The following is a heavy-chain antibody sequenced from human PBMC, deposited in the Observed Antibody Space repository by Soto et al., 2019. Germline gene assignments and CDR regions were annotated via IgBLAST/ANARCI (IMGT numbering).Heavy chain of an antibody. CDR1: GFTFSSYG. CDR2: ISYDGSNK. CDR3: AKLRSDIVATKTEPRFDY. Sequence: GGSLRLSCAVSGFTFSSYGMHWVRQAPEKGLEWVAVISYDGSNKYYADSVKGRFTISRDNSKNTLYLQMNSLRAEDTAVYYCAKLRSDIVATKTEPRFDYWGQGTLVTVSS. J-gene: IGHJ4*02. V-gene: IGHV3-30*18. D-gene: IGHD5-12*01.